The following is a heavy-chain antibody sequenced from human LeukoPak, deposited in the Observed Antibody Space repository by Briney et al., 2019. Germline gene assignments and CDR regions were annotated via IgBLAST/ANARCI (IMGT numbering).Heavy chain of an antibody. CDR1: GGTFSSYA. J-gene: IGHJ5*02. V-gene: IGHV1-69*05. CDR3: AEAQWLVKEYNWFDP. CDR2: IIPIFGTA. Sequence: SVKVCCKASGGTFSSYAISWVRQAPGQGLEWMGGIIPIFGTANYAQKFQGRVTITTDESTSTAYMELSSLRSEDTAVYYCAEAQWLVKEYNWFDPWGQGTLVTVSS. D-gene: IGHD6-19*01.